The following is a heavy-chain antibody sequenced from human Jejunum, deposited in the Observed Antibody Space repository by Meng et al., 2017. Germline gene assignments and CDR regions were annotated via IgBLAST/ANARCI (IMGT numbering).Heavy chain of an antibody. CDR3: ARGELLWDY. D-gene: IGHD2-2*01. V-gene: IGHV4-30-4*01. J-gene: IGHJ4*02. CDR1: GDSISSGEYF. Sequence: QVQVQARGPGLVQPYQPLSLTCTVSGDSISSGEYFWSWIRRPPGKGLEWIGYVDYRGSTFYNPSLKSRVTISVDTSKNQFSLKLSSVTAADTAVYFCARGELLWDYWGQGTLVTVSS. CDR2: VDYRGST.